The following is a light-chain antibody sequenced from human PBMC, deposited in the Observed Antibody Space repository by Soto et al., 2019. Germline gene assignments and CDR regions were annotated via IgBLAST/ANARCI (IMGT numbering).Light chain of an antibody. CDR2: AAS. CDR1: QSISSY. Sequence: DIQMTQSPSSLSASVGDRVNITCRGSQSISSYLNWYQQKPGKAPKLLIYAASTLQSGVPSRFSGSGSGTDFTLTISSLQPEDFATYYCQQSYSTLITFGQGTRLEIK. V-gene: IGKV1-39*01. CDR3: QQSYSTLIT. J-gene: IGKJ5*01.